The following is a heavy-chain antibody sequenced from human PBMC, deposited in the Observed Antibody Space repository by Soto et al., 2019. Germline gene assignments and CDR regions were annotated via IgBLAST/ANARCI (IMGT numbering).Heavy chain of an antibody. J-gene: IGHJ4*02. D-gene: IGHD3-10*01. CDR1: GFSFSSYS. CDR3: ARDRYGSGSLFDS. Sequence: EVQLVESGGGLVQPGGSLRLSCAASGFSFSSYSMNWVRQAPGKGLEWLSYISGTGSIYYADSVKGRFTISRDNAKQSLYLQINSLRDEDTAVYYCARDRYGSGSLFDSWGQGTLVTVSS. CDR2: ISGTGSI. V-gene: IGHV3-48*02.